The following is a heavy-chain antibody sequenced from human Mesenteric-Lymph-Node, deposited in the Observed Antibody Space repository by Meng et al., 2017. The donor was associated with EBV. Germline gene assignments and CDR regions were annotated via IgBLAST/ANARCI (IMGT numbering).Heavy chain of an antibody. CDR3: AKITNSGGFNYFDY. CDR2: IFHSGST. Sequence: HGHLEESGPGLGKPSGPLSLTCTVSGDSISSTNWWSWVRQPPGKGLEWIGEIFHSGSTNYNPSLRSRVTISVDKSKNQFSLKLSSVTAADTAVYYCAKITNSGGFNYFDYWGQGTLVTVSS. D-gene: IGHD2-15*01. CDR1: GDSISSTNW. J-gene: IGHJ4*02. V-gene: IGHV4-4*02.